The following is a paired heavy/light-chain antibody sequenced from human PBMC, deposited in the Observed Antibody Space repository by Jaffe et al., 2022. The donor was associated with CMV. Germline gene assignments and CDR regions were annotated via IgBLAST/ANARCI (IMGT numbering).Light chain of an antibody. V-gene: IGKV3-20*01. CDR3: QQYGSSTGT. J-gene: IGKJ1*01. CDR2: GAS. Sequence: EIVLTQSPGTLSLSPGERATLSCRASQSVRSNYLAWYQLKPGQAPRLLIYGASSRATGIPDRFSGSGSGTDFTLTISRLEPEDFAVYYCQQYGSSTGTFGQGTKVEIK. CDR1: QSVRSNY.
Heavy chain of an antibody. V-gene: IGHV5-51*01. Sequence: EVQLVQSGAEVKKPGESLKISCKGSGYSFSGSWIGWVRQLPGKGLEWMGMIYPGDSDTRYSPSFQGQVTMSADKSISSAYLQWSSLKASDTAMYYCARLGVCSRGTCHAFDHWGQGTLVTVPS. J-gene: IGHJ4*02. CDR1: GYSFSGSW. CDR3: ARLGVCSRGTCHAFDH. CDR2: IYPGDSDT. D-gene: IGHD2-15*01.